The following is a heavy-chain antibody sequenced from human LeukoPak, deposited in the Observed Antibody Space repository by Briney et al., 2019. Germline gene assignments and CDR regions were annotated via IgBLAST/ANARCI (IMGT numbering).Heavy chain of an antibody. CDR2: TYHSGIT. V-gene: IGHV4-38-2*01. D-gene: IGHD5-18*01. CDR3: TRGVDTAMVLSTWLDP. Sequence: SSETLSLTCAVSGYSISSGFYWGWIRQSPGKGLEWIGSTYHSGITYYKPSLKSRVTISVDTSKNQFSLKLNSVTAADTAVYYCTRGVDTAMVLSTWLDPWGQGTLVTVSS. J-gene: IGHJ5*02. CDR1: GYSISSGFY.